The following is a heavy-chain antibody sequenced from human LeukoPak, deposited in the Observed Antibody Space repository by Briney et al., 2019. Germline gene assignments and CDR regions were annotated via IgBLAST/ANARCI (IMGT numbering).Heavy chain of an antibody. V-gene: IGHV1-18*01. D-gene: IGHD6-19*01. CDR1: GYSFHSYG. J-gene: IGHJ4*02. Sequence: ASVKVSCKASGYSFHSYGISWVRQAPGQGLEWMGWIDAYKGNTNYAQKFQGRVAMTTDTSTTTAHMELRSLQSDDTAMYYCAKARSNIAVGMNYYDYWGQGTLITVSS. CDR3: AKARSNIAVGMNYYDY. CDR2: IDAYKGNT.